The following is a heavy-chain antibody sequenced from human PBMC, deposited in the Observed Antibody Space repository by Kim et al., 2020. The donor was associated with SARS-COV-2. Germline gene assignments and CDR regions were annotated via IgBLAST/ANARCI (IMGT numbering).Heavy chain of an antibody. CDR3: ARKRITMIRRTGYYFDY. V-gene: IGHV3-48*02. CDR1: GFTFSSYS. D-gene: IGHD3-22*01. J-gene: IGHJ4*02. CDR2: ISSSSSTI. Sequence: GGSLRLSCAASGFTFSSYSMNWVRQAPGKGLEWVSYISSSSSTIYYADSVKGRFTISRDNAKNSLYLQMNSLRDEDTAVYYCARKRITMIRRTGYYFDYWGQGTLVTVSS.